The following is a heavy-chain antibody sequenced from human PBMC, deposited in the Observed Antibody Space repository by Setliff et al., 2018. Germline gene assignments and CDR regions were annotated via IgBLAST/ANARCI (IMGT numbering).Heavy chain of an antibody. V-gene: IGHV4-61*08. CDR2: MYYTGST. D-gene: IGHD3-10*01. CDR3: ARQGTAIRWFDP. CDR1: GGSISSGGYY. Sequence: SETLSLTCTVSGGSISSGGYYWSWIRQHPGKGLEWIGSMYYTGSTNYNPSLKSRVTISVDTSKKQFSLRLNSVTAADTAVYYCARQGTAIRWFDPWGQGTLVTVSS. J-gene: IGHJ5*02.